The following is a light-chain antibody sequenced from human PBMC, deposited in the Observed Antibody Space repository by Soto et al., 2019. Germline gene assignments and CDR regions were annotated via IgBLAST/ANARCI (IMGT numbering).Light chain of an antibody. Sequence: QSVLTQPPSASGTPGQMVTISCYGSSSNIGTNTVSWYQHLPGTAPKLLIYNNNQRPSGVPDRFSGSKSGTSASLAISGLQSEDEADYYCAAWDDSLSGHFVFGTGTKVTVL. V-gene: IGLV1-44*01. J-gene: IGLJ1*01. CDR2: NNN. CDR1: SSNIGTNT. CDR3: AAWDDSLSGHFV.